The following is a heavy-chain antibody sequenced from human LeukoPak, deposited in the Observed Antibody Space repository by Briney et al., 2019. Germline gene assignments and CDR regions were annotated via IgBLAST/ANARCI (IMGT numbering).Heavy chain of an antibody. D-gene: IGHD3-22*01. CDR1: GFTFSHYG. CDR2: IWSDGSNQ. V-gene: IGHV3-33*06. Sequence: PGGSLRLSCAASGFTFSHYGMHWVRQAPGKGLEWVAVIWSDGSNQYYADSVKGRFTISRDNSKNTLYLQMNSLRAEDTAVYYCAKTYYYDSSGYFYAFDIWGQGTMVTVSS. CDR3: AKTYYYDSSGYFYAFDI. J-gene: IGHJ3*02.